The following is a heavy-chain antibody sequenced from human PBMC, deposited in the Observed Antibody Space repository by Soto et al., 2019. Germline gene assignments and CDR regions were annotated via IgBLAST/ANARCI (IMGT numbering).Heavy chain of an antibody. CDR1: GVSFSDYS. J-gene: IGHJ6*02. D-gene: IGHD3-10*01. V-gene: IGHV4-34*01. CDR3: ARDLLWFGESGYYYYGMDV. Sequence: SETLYLSCAVYGVSFSDYSWTWIRQSPGKGLEWIGEINHSGASYYNPSLESRVTISVDTSKNQFSLKLTSVTAADTAVYYCARDLLWFGESGYYYYGMDVWGQGTTVT. CDR2: INHSGAS.